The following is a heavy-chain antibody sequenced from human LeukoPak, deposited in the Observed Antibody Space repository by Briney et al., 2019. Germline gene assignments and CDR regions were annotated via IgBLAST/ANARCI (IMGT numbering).Heavy chain of an antibody. CDR2: MNPKSGNT. J-gene: IGHJ4*02. CDR3: ARADSSGSLIDY. Sequence: ASVKVSCKASGYTFISYDINWVRQATGQGLEWMGWMNPKSGNTGYAQKFQGRVTMARDTSTSTVYMELSSLRSEDTAVYYCARADSSGSLIDYWGQGTLVTVSS. CDR1: GYTFISYD. V-gene: IGHV1-8*02. D-gene: IGHD3-22*01.